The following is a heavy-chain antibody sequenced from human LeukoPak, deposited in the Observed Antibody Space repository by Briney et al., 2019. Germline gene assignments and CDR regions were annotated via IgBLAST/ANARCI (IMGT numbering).Heavy chain of an antibody. CDR1: GYTFSDYY. Sequence: VASVKVSCKASGYTFSDYYMHWVRQAPGQGLEWMGWINPNSGGTTYAEKFQGRVTMTRDTSITTAYMELSSLRSDDTAMYYCATLRRSGWYIGDWGQGTLVTVSS. CDR2: INPNSGGT. CDR3: ATLRRSGWYIGD. J-gene: IGHJ4*02. V-gene: IGHV1-2*02. D-gene: IGHD6-19*01.